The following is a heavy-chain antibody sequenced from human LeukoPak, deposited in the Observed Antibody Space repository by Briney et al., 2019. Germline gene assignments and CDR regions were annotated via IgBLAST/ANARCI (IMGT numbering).Heavy chain of an antibody. J-gene: IGHJ4*02. CDR1: GYSFTSYW. CDR2: IDPSDSYT. Sequence: GESLKISCKGSGYSFTSYWISWVRQLPGKGLEWMGRIDPSDSYTNYSPSFQGHVTISADKSISTAYLQWSSLKASDTAMYYCARRHGGSSWNDFDYWGQGTLVTVSS. CDR3: ARRHGGSSWNDFDY. V-gene: IGHV5-10-1*01. D-gene: IGHD6-13*01.